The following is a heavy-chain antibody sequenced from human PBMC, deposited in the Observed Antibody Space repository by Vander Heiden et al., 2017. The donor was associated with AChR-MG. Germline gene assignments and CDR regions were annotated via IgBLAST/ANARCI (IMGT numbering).Heavy chain of an antibody. CDR1: GFTFSSYA. J-gene: IGHJ4*02. V-gene: IGHV3-23*01. CDR2: VSGNGGST. CDR3: AKDDSPHSSSSPFDY. Sequence: EVQLLESGGGLVQPGGSLRLSCAASGFTFSSYAMGWVRQAPGKGLEWVSSVSGNGGSTNYADSVKGRFTISRDNSKNTLYLEMNSLRVEDTAVYYCAKDDSPHSSSSPFDYWGQGTLVTVSS. D-gene: IGHD6-6*01.